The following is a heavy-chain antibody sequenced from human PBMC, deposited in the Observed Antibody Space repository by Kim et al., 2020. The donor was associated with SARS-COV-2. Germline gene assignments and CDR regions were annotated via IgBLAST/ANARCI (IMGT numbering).Heavy chain of an antibody. Sequence: SETLSLTCTVSGASVTSYYWSWIRQPPGKGLEWIGCIYNTGTGSYNPSLQSRVTISVDTSKNQFSLKLSSLTAADTAVYYCARDNWNYRGYDPWGQGTLV. CDR2: IYNTGTG. J-gene: IGHJ5*02. CDR3: ARDNWNYRGYDP. CDR1: GASVTSYY. V-gene: IGHV4-59*02. D-gene: IGHD1-7*01.